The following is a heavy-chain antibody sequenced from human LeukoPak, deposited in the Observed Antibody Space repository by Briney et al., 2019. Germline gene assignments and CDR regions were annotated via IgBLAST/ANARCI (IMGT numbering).Heavy chain of an antibody. D-gene: IGHD4-11*01. CDR2: IYYSGST. CDR3: ARNPVTTGGYNLFDP. J-gene: IGHJ5*02. V-gene: IGHV4-31*03. CDR1: GGSISSGGSY. Sequence: SETLSLTCTVSGGSISSGGSYWSWIRQHPGKGLEWIGYIYYSGSTYYNPSLKSRVTISVDTSKNQFSLKLSSVTAADTAVYYWARNPVTTGGYNLFDPWGQGTLVTVSS.